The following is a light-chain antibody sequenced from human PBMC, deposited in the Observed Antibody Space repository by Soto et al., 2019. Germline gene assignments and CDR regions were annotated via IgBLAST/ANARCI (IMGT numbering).Light chain of an antibody. CDR3: QHYNSYSEA. Sequence: DIQMTQSPSTLSGSVGDRVTITCRASQTISSWLAWYQQKPGKAPKXXIXXASTLKSGVPSRFSGSGSGTEFTLTISSLQPDDFATYYCQHYNSYSEAFGQGTKVDSK. CDR2: XAS. J-gene: IGKJ1*01. V-gene: IGKV1-5*03. CDR1: QTISSW.